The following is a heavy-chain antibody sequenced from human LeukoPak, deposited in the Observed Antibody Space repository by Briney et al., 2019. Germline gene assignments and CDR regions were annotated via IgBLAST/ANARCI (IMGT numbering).Heavy chain of an antibody. V-gene: IGHV4-59*06. Sequence: SETLSLTCTVFGGSISNHYWSWIRQHPGKGLEWIGYIYYIGSTYYNPSLKSRVTISVDTSKNQFSLKLSSVTAADTAVYYCAREISRYCTNGVCYRGLFDYWGQGTLVTVSS. J-gene: IGHJ4*02. D-gene: IGHD2-8*01. CDR2: IYYIGST. CDR3: AREISRYCTNGVCYRGLFDY. CDR1: GGSISNHY.